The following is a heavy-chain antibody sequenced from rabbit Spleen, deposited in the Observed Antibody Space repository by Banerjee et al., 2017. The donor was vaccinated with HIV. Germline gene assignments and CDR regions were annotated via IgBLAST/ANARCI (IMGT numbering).Heavy chain of an antibody. CDR1: GFSFSDRDV. D-gene: IGHD6-1*01. J-gene: IGHJ4*01. V-gene: IGHV1S45*01. CDR2: INTATGKP. CDR3: ARDWVGVIGYGDANL. Sequence: QEHLEESGGGLVKPETSLTLTCKASGFSFSDRDVMCWVRQAPGKGLEWIACINTATGKPVYATWAKGRFPISRTSAPTVTLRMTSLTAADRATYFCARDWVGVIGYGDANLWGPGTLVTVS.